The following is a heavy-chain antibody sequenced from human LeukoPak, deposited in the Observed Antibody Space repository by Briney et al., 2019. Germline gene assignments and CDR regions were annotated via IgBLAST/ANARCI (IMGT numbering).Heavy chain of an antibody. J-gene: IGHJ4*02. CDR2: ISSSGADT. D-gene: IGHD3-3*01. Sequence: GGSLRLSCSASGFTFSSSPMHWVRQAPGKALEYVSAISSSGADTYYADSVKGRFTISRDNSKNTLSLQMNSLRDEDTAVYYCAPRGVVIDYWGQGTLVTVSS. CDR3: APRGVVIDY. CDR1: GFTFSSSP. V-gene: IGHV3-64*04.